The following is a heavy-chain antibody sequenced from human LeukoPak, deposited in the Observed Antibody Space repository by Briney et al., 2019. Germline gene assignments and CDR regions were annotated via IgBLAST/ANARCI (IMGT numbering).Heavy chain of an antibody. J-gene: IGHJ5*02. CDR2: IYYSGST. CDR3: ARRGYTYGWWFDP. D-gene: IGHD5-18*01. Sequence: SETLSLTCTVSGYSISSGYYWGWIRQPPGKGLGWIGYIYYSGSTNYNPSLKSRVTISVDTSKNQFSLKLSSVTAADTAVYYCARRGYTYGWWFDPWGQGTLVTVSS. V-gene: IGHV4-61*01. CDR1: GYSISSGYY.